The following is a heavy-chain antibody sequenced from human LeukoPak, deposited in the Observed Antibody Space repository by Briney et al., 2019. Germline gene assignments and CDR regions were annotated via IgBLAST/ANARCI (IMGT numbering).Heavy chain of an antibody. D-gene: IGHD6-19*01. V-gene: IGHV3-48*03. J-gene: IGHJ5*02. Sequence: TGGSLRLSCAASGFTFSSYEMNWVRQAPGKGLEWVSYISSSGSTIYYADSVKGRFTISRDNAKNSLYLQMNSLRAEDTAVYYCARGGIAVAGRVRWFDPWGQGTLVTVSS. CDR1: GFTFSSYE. CDR3: ARGGIAVAGRVRWFDP. CDR2: ISSSGSTI.